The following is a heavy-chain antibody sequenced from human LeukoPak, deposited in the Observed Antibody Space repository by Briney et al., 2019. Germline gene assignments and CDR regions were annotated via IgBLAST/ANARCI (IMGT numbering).Heavy chain of an antibody. V-gene: IGHV3-9*01. CDR3: AKGFPDY. CDR2: ISWNSGSI. CDR1: GFTFDDYA. Sequence: GGSLRLSCAASGFTFDDYAMHWVRQAPGKGLEWVSGISWNSGSIGYADSVKGRFTISRDNAKNSLYLQMNSLRAEDTALYYCAKGFPDYWGQGTLVTVSS. J-gene: IGHJ4*02.